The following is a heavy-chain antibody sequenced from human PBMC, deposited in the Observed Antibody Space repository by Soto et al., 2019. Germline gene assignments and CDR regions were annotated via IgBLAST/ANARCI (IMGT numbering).Heavy chain of an antibody. D-gene: IGHD5-18*01. CDR1: GGSISSGDYY. CDR3: ARDGRGYSYGIDY. Sequence: SETLSLTCTVSGGSISSGDYYWSWIRQPPGKGLEWIGYIYYSGSTYYNPSLKSRVTISVDTSKNQFSLKLSSVTAADTAVYYCARDGRGYSYGIDYWGQGTMVTVSS. J-gene: IGHJ4*02. V-gene: IGHV4-30-4*01. CDR2: IYYSGST.